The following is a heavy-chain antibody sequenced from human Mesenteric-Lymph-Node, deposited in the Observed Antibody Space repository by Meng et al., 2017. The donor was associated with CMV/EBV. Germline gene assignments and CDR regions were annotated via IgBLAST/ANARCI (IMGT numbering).Heavy chain of an antibody. V-gene: IGHV3-74*01. CDR3: ASSGSYRQISY. J-gene: IGHJ4*02. CDR1: GFTFSSNW. Sequence: GGSLRLSCAASGFTFSSNWMHWVRQPPGKGLVWVSRINSDGSTTSYADSVKGRFTISRDNAKSTLYLQMNSLRADDTAVYYCASSGSYRQISYWGEGTLVTVSS. CDR2: INSDGSTT. D-gene: IGHD3-10*01.